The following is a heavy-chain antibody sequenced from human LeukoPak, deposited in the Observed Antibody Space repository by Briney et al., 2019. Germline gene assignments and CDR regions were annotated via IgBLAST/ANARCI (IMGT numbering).Heavy chain of an antibody. Sequence: SETLSLTCTVPGGSISTSSYYWGWIRQPPGTGLEWIGSIYYSGGTYYNPSLKSRITISVDTSKNQFSLKLSSVTAADTAVYYCGVGSGYDDYWGQGTLVTVSS. J-gene: IGHJ4*02. V-gene: IGHV4-39*07. CDR1: GGSISTSSYY. D-gene: IGHD5-12*01. CDR3: GVGSGYDDY. CDR2: IYYSGGT.